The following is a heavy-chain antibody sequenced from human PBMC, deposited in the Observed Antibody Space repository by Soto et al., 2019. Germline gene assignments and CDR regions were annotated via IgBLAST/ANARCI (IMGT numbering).Heavy chain of an antibody. Sequence: QVHVVQSGAEMKSLGSSVKVSCQASGGTYSSYAFNWVRQAPGQGLEWMGGIIPVFETTNLAQKFQGRVTLTADESTTMAYMELSRLRSEDAAVYFWILGYSSSWKNFFDYWGQGTLVSVTS. CDR1: GGTYSSYA. CDR2: IIPVFETT. V-gene: IGHV1-69*01. D-gene: IGHD2-2*03. CDR3: ILGYSSSWKNFFDY. J-gene: IGHJ4*02.